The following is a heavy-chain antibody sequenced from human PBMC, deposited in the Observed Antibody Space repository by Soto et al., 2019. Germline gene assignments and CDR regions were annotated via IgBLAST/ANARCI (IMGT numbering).Heavy chain of an antibody. CDR3: ATGSYGSENYYTRAKGNWFDP. J-gene: IGHJ5*02. V-gene: IGHV3-23*01. Sequence: EVQVLESGGGLVQPGGSLRLSCASSGFTLSSYAMSWVRQVPGKGLEWVSAISANGGSTYYADSVRGGFTISRDDSKNTVYLQMSSLSAEDPDVYYCATGSYGSENYYTRAKGNWFDPCGQGTLVIFSS. CDR2: ISANGGST. D-gene: IGHD3-10*01. CDR1: GFTLSSYA.